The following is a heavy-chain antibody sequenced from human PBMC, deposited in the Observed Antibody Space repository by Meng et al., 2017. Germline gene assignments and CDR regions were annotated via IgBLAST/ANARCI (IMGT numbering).Heavy chain of an antibody. CDR1: GGSFSGYY. CDR3: ASSGYSYGYRFDY. J-gene: IGHJ4*02. D-gene: IGHD5-18*01. Sequence: GQRQQWGAGLLKPSETLSLTCAVYGGSFSGYYWSWIRQPPGKGLEWIGEINHSGSTNYNPSLKSRVTISVDTSKNQFSLKLSSVTAADTAVYYCASSGYSYGYRFDYWGQGTLVTVSS. CDR2: INHSGST. V-gene: IGHV4-34*01.